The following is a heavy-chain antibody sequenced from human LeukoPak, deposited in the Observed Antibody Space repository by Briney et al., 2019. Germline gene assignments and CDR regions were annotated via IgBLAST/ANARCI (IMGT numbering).Heavy chain of an antibody. V-gene: IGHV1-8*01. CDR3: ARGSYYDSSGTYQRTAFDI. D-gene: IGHD3-22*01. CDR2: MNPNSGNA. CDR1: GYTFTSYD. J-gene: IGHJ3*02. Sequence: ASVKVSCKASGYTFTSYDINWVRQAIGQGLEWMGWMNPNSGNAGYAQKFQGRVTMTRDTSMSTAYMELSSLRSEDTAVYYCARGSYYDSSGTYQRTAFDIWGQGTMVTVSS.